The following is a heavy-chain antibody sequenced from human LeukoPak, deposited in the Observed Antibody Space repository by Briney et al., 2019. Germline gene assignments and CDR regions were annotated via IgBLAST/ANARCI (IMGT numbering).Heavy chain of an antibody. CDR3: VRENCAGDCYTDC. J-gene: IGHJ4*02. Sequence: GGSLRLSCAASGFTFSSYWMSWVRQAPGKGLEWVANIKQDGSETFYVDSVKGRFTISRDNAKNTLYLQMNSLRAEDTAVYYCVRENCAGDCYTDCWGQGTLVTVSS. D-gene: IGHD2-21*02. CDR1: GFTFSSYW. V-gene: IGHV3-7*01. CDR2: IKQDGSET.